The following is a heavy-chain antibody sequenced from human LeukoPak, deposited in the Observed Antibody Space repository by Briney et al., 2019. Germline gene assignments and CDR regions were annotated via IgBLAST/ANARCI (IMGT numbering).Heavy chain of an antibody. CDR1: GFILTDYG. Sequence: GGSLRLSCAASGFILTDYGMHWVRQAPGKGLDWVAFMSYDGGNKYYADSVKGRFTISRDNSKNTLYLQMNTLRAEDTAVYYCAEVGRNYGDYNGWFDPWGQGTLVTVSS. V-gene: IGHV3-30*18. J-gene: IGHJ5*02. D-gene: IGHD4-17*01. CDR2: MSYDGGNK. CDR3: AEVGRNYGDYNGWFDP.